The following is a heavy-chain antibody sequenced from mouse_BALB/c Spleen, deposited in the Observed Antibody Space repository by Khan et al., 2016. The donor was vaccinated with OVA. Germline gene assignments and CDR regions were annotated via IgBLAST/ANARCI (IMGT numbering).Heavy chain of an antibody. CDR3: ARSGIGSFAY. D-gene: IGHD2-2*01. Sequence: QVQLQQSGAELARPGASVKLSCKASGYTFTDYYINWVKQRTGQGLEWIGEIYPGSGNTYYNEKFKDKATLTVDKSSSTAFMQLNSLTSEDSSVYFCARSGIGSFAYWGQGTLVTVSA. V-gene: IGHV1-77*01. CDR1: GYTFTDYY. CDR2: IYPGSGNT. J-gene: IGHJ3*01.